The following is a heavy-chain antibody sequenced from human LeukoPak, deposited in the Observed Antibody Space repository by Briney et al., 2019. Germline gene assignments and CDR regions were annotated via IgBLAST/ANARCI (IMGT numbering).Heavy chain of an antibody. V-gene: IGHV3-23*01. CDR1: VFTFSSHA. CDR3: AKDHYGTRYFDY. CDR2: LSGSGYNT. J-gene: IGHJ4*02. Sequence: GGSLRLSCAASVFTFSSHALSWVRQAPGKGLEWVSSLSGSGYNTYYADSVKGRFTISRDNSKNTVYLQMNSLRAEDTAVYYCAKDHYGTRYFDYWGQGTLLTVSS. D-gene: IGHD2-2*01.